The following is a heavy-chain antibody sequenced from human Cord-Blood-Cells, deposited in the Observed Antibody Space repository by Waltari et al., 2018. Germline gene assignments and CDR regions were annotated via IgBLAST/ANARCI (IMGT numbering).Heavy chain of an antibody. D-gene: IGHD3-9*01. CDR3: AKELPNNYDILTGFDY. J-gene: IGHJ4*02. CDR1: GFTFSSYG. V-gene: IGHV3-30*18. Sequence: QVQLVESGGGVVQPGRSPRLSCAASGFTFSSYGMHWVRQAPGKGLEWVAVISYDGSNKYYADSVKGRFTISRDNSKNTLYLQMNSLRAEDTAVYYCAKELPNNYDILTGFDYWGQGTLVTVSS. CDR2: ISYDGSNK.